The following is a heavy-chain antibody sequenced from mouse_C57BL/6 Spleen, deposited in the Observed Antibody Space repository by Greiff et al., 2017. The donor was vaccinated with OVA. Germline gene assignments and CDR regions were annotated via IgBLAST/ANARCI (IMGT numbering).Heavy chain of an antibody. CDR1: GYAFSSSW. J-gene: IGHJ2*01. Sequence: VQLQQSGPELVKPGASVKISCKASGYAFSSSWMNWVKQRPGKGLEWIGSIYPGDGDTNYNGKFKGKATLTADKSSSTAYMHLSSLTSEDSAVDFCARQAGKGFDYWGQGTTLTVSS. CDR2: IYPGDGDT. V-gene: IGHV1-82*01. CDR3: ARQAGKGFDY. D-gene: IGHD4-1*01.